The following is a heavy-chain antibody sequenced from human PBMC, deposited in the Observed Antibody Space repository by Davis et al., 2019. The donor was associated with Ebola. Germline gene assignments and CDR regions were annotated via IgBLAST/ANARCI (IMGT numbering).Heavy chain of an antibody. V-gene: IGHV3-11*04. CDR1: GFTFSDYY. Sequence: PGGSLRLSCEVSGFTFSDYYMSWIRQAPGKGLEWIAYIGPSGNSFYCADSVKGRFTISRDNAKNSLYLQMDSLTVEDTAVYYCARVRGSGMDHYYMDVWGKGTTVTVSS. CDR2: IGPSGNSF. D-gene: IGHD3-10*01. J-gene: IGHJ6*03. CDR3: ARVRGSGMDHYYMDV.